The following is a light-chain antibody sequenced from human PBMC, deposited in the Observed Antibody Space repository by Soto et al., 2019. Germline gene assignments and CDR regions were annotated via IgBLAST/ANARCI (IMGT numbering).Light chain of an antibody. J-gene: IGKJ3*01. CDR3: HQYNSYST. CDR1: QYIDIH. Sequence: DLQMTQSPSILSASVGDRVSITCRASQYIDIHLAWYQQKPGKAPNLLIYDVSPLYSGVPSRFIDSASGTEFTLTSGSLQPDDVATYYCHQYNSYSTFGPGTKAESK. CDR2: DVS. V-gene: IGKV1-5*01.